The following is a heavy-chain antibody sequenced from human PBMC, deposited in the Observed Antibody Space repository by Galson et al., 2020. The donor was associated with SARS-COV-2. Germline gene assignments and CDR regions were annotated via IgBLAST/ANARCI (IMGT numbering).Heavy chain of an antibody. D-gene: IGHD2-2*01. CDR3: ARGGGPAYITLNWFDP. Sequence: GESLKISCAASGFTFSTYGMTWVRQAPGKGLEWVSSISGSGGTTDYAHSVKGRFTVSRDNYKNTLYLQMNSLTADDTAMYYCARGGGPAYITLNWFDPWGQGTLVTVSP. CDR1: GFTFSTYG. CDR2: ISGSGGTT. J-gene: IGHJ5*02. V-gene: IGHV3-23*01.